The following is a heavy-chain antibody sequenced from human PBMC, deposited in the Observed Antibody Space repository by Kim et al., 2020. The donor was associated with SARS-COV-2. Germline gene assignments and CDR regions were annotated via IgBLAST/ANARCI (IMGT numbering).Heavy chain of an antibody. CDR3: AKDTRYGGYSNYFDY. D-gene: IGHD4-17*01. CDR1: GFTFSSYA. Sequence: GGSLRLSGAASGFTFSSYAMSWVRQAPGKGLKWVSVIDSGGTSTYYADSVKGRFTIARDNSKNTLYLQMNSRRAEDTAICYCAKDTRYGGYSNYFDYWGQGTLVTVSS. V-gene: IGHV3-23*03. J-gene: IGHJ4*02. CDR2: IDSGGTST.